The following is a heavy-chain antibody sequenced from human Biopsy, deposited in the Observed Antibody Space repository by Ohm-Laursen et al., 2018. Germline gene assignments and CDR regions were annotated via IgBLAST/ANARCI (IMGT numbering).Heavy chain of an antibody. CDR2: ASYSGYS. CDR3: ARLGNFWNAEDGLDL. V-gene: IGHV4-59*08. Sequence: SDTLSLTCTVSGGNINNYYWSWIRQPAGKGLEWIGHASYSGYSNYNPSLKSRVSISADTYKNHFPRNLRSVTAADTAVYSCARLGNFWNAEDGLDLWGLGTMVTVSS. D-gene: IGHD3-3*01. J-gene: IGHJ3*01. CDR1: GGNINNYY.